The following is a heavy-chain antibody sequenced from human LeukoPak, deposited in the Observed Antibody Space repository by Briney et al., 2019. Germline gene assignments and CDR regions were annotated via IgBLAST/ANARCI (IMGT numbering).Heavy chain of an antibody. D-gene: IGHD2-15*01. V-gene: IGHV3-33*01. CDR3: AREADCSGGSCYRGAFDI. CDR1: GFTLSQYA. Sequence: PGTSLRLSCAASGFTLSQYAMHWVRQAPGKGLEWVAAMWYDGSNGYYADSVKGRFTISRDNSKNTLSLQMNSLRAEDTAVYYCAREADCSGGSCYRGAFDIWGQGTMVTVSS. J-gene: IGHJ3*02. CDR2: MWYDGSNG.